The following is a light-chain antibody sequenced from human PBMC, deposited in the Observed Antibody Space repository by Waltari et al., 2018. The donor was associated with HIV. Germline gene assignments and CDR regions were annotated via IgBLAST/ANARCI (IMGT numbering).Light chain of an antibody. Sequence: GETVIISCSGSSSNIGNNYVSWYQQLPGTAPKLFIYDDDLRHSGIPDRFSGSRSGTSATLGITGLQTGDEADYYCGTWDTTLSAVVFGGGTKLTVL. V-gene: IGLV1-51*01. CDR1: SSNIGNNY. CDR2: DDD. CDR3: GTWDTTLSAVV. J-gene: IGLJ2*01.